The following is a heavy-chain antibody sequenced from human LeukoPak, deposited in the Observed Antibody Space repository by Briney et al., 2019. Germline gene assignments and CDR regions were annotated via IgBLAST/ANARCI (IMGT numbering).Heavy chain of an antibody. V-gene: IGHV3-30*03. CDR1: GFTFSSYG. J-gene: IGHJ3*02. CDR3: ARGPKPYDALDI. CDR2: ISYDGSNK. Sequence: SGGSLRLSCAASGFTFSSYGMHWVRQAPGKGLEWVAVISYDGSNKYYADSVKGRFTISRDNSKNTLYLQMNSLRAEDTAVYYCARGPKPYDALDIWGQGTMVTVSS.